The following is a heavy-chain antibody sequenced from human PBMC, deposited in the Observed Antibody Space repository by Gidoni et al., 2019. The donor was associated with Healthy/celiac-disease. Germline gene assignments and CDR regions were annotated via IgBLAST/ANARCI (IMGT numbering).Heavy chain of an antibody. CDR2: IYYSGST. CDR1: GGSIRSGGSY. CDR3: AREGRYYDSSGNGGDYFDY. Sequence: QVQLQESGPGLVKPSQTLSLTCTVSGGSIRSGGSYWSWIRQHPGKGLEWIGYIYYSGSTYYNPSLKSRVTISVDTSKNQFSLKLSSVTAADTAVYYCAREGRYYDSSGNGGDYFDYWGQGTLVTVSS. V-gene: IGHV4-31*03. J-gene: IGHJ4*02. D-gene: IGHD3-22*01.